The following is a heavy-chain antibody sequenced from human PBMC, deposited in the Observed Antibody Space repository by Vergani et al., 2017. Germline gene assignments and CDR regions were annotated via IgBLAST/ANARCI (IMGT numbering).Heavy chain of an antibody. CDR1: GGSFSGYY. CDR3: ARVHSSSPLNFDY. CDR2: IYDSGST. J-gene: IGHJ4*02. D-gene: IGHD6-6*01. Sequence: QVQLQQWGAGLLKPSETLSLTCAVYGGSFSGYYWSWIRKPPGRGLGWIGSIYDSGSTYYNPSLRSRVTISVDTSKNQFALKLSSVTAADTAVYYCARVHSSSPLNFDYWGQGTLVTVSS. V-gene: IGHV4-34*01.